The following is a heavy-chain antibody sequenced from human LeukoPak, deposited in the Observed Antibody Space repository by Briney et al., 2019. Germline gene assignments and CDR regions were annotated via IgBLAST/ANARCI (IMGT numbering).Heavy chain of an antibody. D-gene: IGHD4-11*01. Sequence: SQTLSLTCAISGDSVSSNSAGWNWIRQSPSRGLEWLGRTYYRSKWYNDFAPSVRNRITINPDTSKNQFSLQLNSVTPEDTAVYYCARVSLQHTNYWYFDLWGRGTLVTVSS. CDR1: GDSVSSNSAG. V-gene: IGHV6-1*01. CDR3: ARVSLQHTNYWYFDL. J-gene: IGHJ2*01. CDR2: TYYRSKWYN.